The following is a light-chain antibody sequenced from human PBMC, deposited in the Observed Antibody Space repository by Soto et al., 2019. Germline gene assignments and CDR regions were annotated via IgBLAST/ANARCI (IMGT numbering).Light chain of an antibody. CDR3: ASFTSRTTLV. Sequence: QSALTQPASVSGSPGQSITISCTGTSSDVGAYDYVSWYQQHPGKAPKLMIRNVDNRPSGVSHRFSGSKSGNTASLTISGLQAEDEADYYCASFTSRTTLVFGGGTQLTVL. CDR2: NVD. V-gene: IGLV2-14*01. J-gene: IGLJ2*01. CDR1: SSDVGAYDY.